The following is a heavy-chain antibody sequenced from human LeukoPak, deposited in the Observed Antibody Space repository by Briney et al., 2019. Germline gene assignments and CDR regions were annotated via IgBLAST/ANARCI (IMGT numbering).Heavy chain of an antibody. D-gene: IGHD6-6*01. CDR2: IWNSGST. Sequence: SETLSLTCSVSGDSISSRTYYWTWIRQHPEKGLEWIGYIWNSGSTNYNPVLKGRVTISVDTSKNQFSLKLTSVTAADTAIYYCARDVSSMFPNWFDPWGQGILVIVSS. CDR3: ARDVSSMFPNWFDP. V-gene: IGHV4-31*03. CDR1: GDSISSRTYY. J-gene: IGHJ5*02.